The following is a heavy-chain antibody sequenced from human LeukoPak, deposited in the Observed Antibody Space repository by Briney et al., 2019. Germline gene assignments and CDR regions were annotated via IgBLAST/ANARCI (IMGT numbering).Heavy chain of an antibody. J-gene: IGHJ3*02. Sequence: SETLPLTCTVSGGSISSGGYYWSWIRQHPGKGLEWIGNIYYSGSTYYNPSLKSRVTISVDTSKNQFSLRLSSVTAADTAVYYCARDRAVQLWFAFDIWGQGTMVTVSS. CDR2: IYYSGST. CDR3: ARDRAVQLWFAFDI. V-gene: IGHV4-31*03. D-gene: IGHD5-18*01. CDR1: GGSISSGGYY.